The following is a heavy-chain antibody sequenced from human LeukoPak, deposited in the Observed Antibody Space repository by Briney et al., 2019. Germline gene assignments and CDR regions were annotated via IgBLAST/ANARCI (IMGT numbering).Heavy chain of an antibody. CDR2: IYYSGST. Sequence: NSSETLSLTCTVSGGSISSSSYYWGWIRQPPGKGLEWIGSIYYSGSTYYNPSLKSRVTISVDTSKNQFSLKLSSVTAADTAVYYCATTGGYRGYDPVGWGQGTLVTVST. D-gene: IGHD5-12*01. J-gene: IGHJ4*02. V-gene: IGHV4-39*01. CDR3: ATTGGYRGYDPVG. CDR1: GGSISSSSYY.